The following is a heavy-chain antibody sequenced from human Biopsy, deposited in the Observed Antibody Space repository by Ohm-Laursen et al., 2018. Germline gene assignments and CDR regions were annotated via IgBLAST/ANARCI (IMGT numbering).Heavy chain of an antibody. J-gene: IGHJ4*02. CDR3: ARLTRRGNIIFFDY. CDR2: KFYRGTT. D-gene: IGHD1-26*01. Sequence: GTLSLTCAVYGESVSNNFWTWIRQPPGKTLEWIAYKFYRGTTTYNPSLKGRFIVSVDPPKTQISLKLTSVTASDTAIYYCARLTRRGNIIFFDYWGQGTLVAVSS. CDR1: GESVSNNF. V-gene: IGHV4-59*08.